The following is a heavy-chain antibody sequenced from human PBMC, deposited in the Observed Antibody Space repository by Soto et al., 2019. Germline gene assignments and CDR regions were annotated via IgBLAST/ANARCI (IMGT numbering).Heavy chain of an antibody. CDR2: ISESGATT. CDR3: ARVPAGYTYAPTDY. D-gene: IGHD5-18*01. J-gene: IGHJ4*02. Sequence: EVQLLESGGGLVQPGGSLRLSCVASGLTFGNHGMSWVRQAPGKGLEWGSSISESGATTYFGDFVRGRFTISRDNSKNTVYLDMNSLKAEDTAMYYCARVPAGYTYAPTDYWGQGALVTVSS. V-gene: IGHV3-23*01. CDR1: GLTFGNHG.